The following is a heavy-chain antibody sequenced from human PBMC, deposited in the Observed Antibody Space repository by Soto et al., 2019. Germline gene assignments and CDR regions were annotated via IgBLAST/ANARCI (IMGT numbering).Heavy chain of an antibody. V-gene: IGHV3-30*18. D-gene: IGHD5-18*01. CDR3: AKDIVKYTYGACDY. J-gene: IGHJ4*02. Sequence: GGSLRLSCAASGFTFSSYGMYWVRQAPGKGLEWVAAISYDGSNNYHADSVKGRFTISRDNPKNTLYLQLNSLRTEDTAVYYCAKDIVKYTYGACDYWGQGVLVTVSS. CDR1: GFTFSSYG. CDR2: ISYDGSNN.